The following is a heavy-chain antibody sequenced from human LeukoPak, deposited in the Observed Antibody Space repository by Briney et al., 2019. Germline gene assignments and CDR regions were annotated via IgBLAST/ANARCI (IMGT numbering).Heavy chain of an antibody. CDR3: ARGRSTGYPYYFEC. V-gene: IGHV3-23*01. CDR2: ISGSGDNT. J-gene: IGHJ4*02. Sequence: GGSLSLSCAGSGFTFSNYAMSWVRQAPGKGLEWVSSISGSGDNTYNAASVKGRFTISRDNSKNTLYLQMNSLRAEDTAVYYCARGRSTGYPYYFECWGQQTQVTVSS. D-gene: IGHD5-12*01. CDR1: GFTFSNYA.